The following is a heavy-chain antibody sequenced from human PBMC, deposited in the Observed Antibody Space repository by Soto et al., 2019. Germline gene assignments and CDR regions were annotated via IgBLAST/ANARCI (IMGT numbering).Heavy chain of an antibody. CDR2: IYWDDDK. Sequence: QIALMESGPALVKPTQTLTLTCTVSGFSVSTRGVAVGWIRQPPGNALEWLALIYWDDDKRYSPSLKSRLTITKDTSRNQGVLTMTNVDPVDTDTYYCAHRTVVQQPTGWVDPWGHGTVVTVSS. D-gene: IGHD2-2*01. CDR1: GFSVSTRGVA. CDR3: AHRTVVQQPTGWVDP. J-gene: IGHJ5*02. V-gene: IGHV2-5*02.